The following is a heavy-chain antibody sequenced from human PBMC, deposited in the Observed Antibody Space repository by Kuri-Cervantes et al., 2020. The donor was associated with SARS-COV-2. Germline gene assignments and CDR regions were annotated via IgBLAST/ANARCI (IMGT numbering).Heavy chain of an antibody. J-gene: IGHJ6*03. Sequence: ASVKVSCKASGYTFTSYYMHWVRQAPGQGLEWMGWINPNSGGTNYAQKFQGRVTMTRDTSISTAYMELSSLRSEDTAVYYCARGGWSTGDRGYYYYYMDVWGKGTTVTVSS. V-gene: IGHV1-2*02. CDR1: GYTFTSYY. D-gene: IGHD7-27*01. CDR3: ARGGWSTGDRGYYYYYMDV. CDR2: INPNSGGT.